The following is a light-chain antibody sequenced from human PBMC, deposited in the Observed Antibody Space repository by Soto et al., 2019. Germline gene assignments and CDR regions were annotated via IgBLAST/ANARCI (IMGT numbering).Light chain of an antibody. CDR3: QQYIRRPLS. Sequence: GEGVTLSCRAAQDVTNSVAWYQQKSGQAPRLLIYDASARASGVSARFSGSGSGTDFTLTTSGLQAEDFAVYFCQQYIRRPLSFGQGTRLEIK. CDR1: QDVTNS. V-gene: IGKV3-15*01. CDR2: DAS. J-gene: IGKJ5*01.